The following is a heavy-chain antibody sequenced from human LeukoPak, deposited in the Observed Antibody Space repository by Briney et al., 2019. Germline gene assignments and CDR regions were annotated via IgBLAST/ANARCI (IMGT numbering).Heavy chain of an antibody. CDR3: ARDPPQNYYDSSGYLDAFDI. V-gene: IGHV1-8*01. J-gene: IGHJ3*02. Sequence: GPVKVSCKASGYTFTSYDINWVRQATGQGLEWMGWMNPNSGNTGYAQKFQGRVTMTRNTSISTAYMELSSLRSEDTAVYYCARDPPQNYYDSSGYLDAFDIWGQGTMVTVSS. CDR2: MNPNSGNT. D-gene: IGHD3-22*01. CDR1: GYTFTSYD.